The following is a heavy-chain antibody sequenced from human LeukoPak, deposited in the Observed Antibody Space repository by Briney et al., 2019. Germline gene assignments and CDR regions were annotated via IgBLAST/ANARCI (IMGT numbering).Heavy chain of an antibody. CDR1: GYTLSTDG. J-gene: IGHJ4*02. CDR2: ISAYNGHT. D-gene: IGHD6-19*01. CDR3: ARDKDLGAVAGTFDY. V-gene: IGHV1-18*01. Sequence: ASVKVSYTAAGYTLSTDGISCVRQAPGQRLEWMGWISAYNGHTNYAQKFQGRVTMTTDTSTSTAYMELTSLTSDDTAVYYCARDKDLGAVAGTFDYWGQGTLVTVSS.